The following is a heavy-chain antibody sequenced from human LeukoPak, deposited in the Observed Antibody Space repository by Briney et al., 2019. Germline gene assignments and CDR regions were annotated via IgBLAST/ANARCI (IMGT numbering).Heavy chain of an antibody. D-gene: IGHD3-10*01. CDR1: GFTFSNAW. J-gene: IGHJ4*02. CDR3: TATPPYGSGQFH. CDR2: IKSKTDGGTT. V-gene: IGHV3-15*01. Sequence: PGGSLRLSCAASGFTFSNAWMSWVRQAPGKGLEWVGRIKSKTDGGTTDYAAPVKGRFTISRDDSKNTLYPQMNSLKTEDTAVYYCTATPPYGSGQFHWGQGTLVTVSS.